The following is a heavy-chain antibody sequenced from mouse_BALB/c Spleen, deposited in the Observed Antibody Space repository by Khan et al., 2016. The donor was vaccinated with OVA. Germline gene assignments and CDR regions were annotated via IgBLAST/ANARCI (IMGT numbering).Heavy chain of an antibody. V-gene: IGHV2-4*02. CDR1: GFSLTNSG. D-gene: IGHD1-2*01. J-gene: IGHJ4*01. CDR3: ARKRGVHYNMDY. Sequence: QVQLKQSGPGLVQPSQSLSITCTVSGFSLTNSGVHWVRQPPGKGLEWLGLIWSGGNTDYNTAFIYRLTISKDNTKSQVFFKMNSLQADDTVIYYCARKRGVHYNMDYWGQGTSVTVSS. CDR2: IWSGGNT.